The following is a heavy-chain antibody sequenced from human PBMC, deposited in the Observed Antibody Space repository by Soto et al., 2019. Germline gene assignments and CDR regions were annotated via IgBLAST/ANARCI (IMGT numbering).Heavy chain of an antibody. V-gene: IGHV1-69*12. J-gene: IGHJ6*02. CDR3: ARGDATKIVVTTYYAMDV. Sequence: QVQLVQSGAEVKKPGSSVKVSCKASGGSLSNYGISWVRQAPGQGLEWMGAIIPVFGTANYAQKFQGRVTITADESTNIVYMDVTSLRSEDTAVYYCARGDATKIVVTTYYAMDVWGQGTTVTVSS. CDR2: IIPVFGTA. D-gene: IGHD4-17*01. CDR1: GGSLSNYG.